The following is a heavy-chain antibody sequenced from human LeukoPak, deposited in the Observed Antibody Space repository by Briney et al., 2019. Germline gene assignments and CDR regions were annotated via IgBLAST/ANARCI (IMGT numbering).Heavy chain of an antibody. CDR1: GFTFSSYS. Sequence: GGSLRLSCAASGFTFSSYSMNWVRQAPGKGLEWVSSISSSSSYIYYADSVKGRFTISRDNAKNSLYLQMNSLRAEDTAVYYCARDLGGSYHYYGMDVWGQGTTVTVSS. V-gene: IGHV3-21*01. CDR2: ISSSSSYI. D-gene: IGHD1-26*01. J-gene: IGHJ6*02. CDR3: ARDLGGSYHYYGMDV.